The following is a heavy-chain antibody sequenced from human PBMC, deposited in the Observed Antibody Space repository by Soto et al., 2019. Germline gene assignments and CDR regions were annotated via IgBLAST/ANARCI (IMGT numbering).Heavy chain of an antibody. CDR3: AKDLGATKRDYYFDY. V-gene: IGHV4-59*01. CDR2: IYHTGNT. CDR1: GGSISSYH. D-gene: IGHD1-26*01. Sequence: SETLSLTCTVSGGSISSYHWSWIRQPPGEGLEWIGYIYHTGNTYYNPSLKSRVTISLDTSKNEVSLRLKSVTAEDTAVYYCAKDLGATKRDYYFDYWGQGTLVTVSS. J-gene: IGHJ4*02.